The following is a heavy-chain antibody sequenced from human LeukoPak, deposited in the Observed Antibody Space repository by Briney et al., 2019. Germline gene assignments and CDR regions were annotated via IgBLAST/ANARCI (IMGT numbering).Heavy chain of an antibody. Sequence: GGSLRLSCAASGFTFTNYYMSWIRQAPGRGLEWVSFIGRGDRHTYYADSVKGRFTISRDNAKNSLDLQMDNLRAEDTAVYYCAREGIELLTGYYYGCWGQGTLVTVSP. CDR2: IGRGDRHT. D-gene: IGHD3-9*01. J-gene: IGHJ4*02. V-gene: IGHV3-11*05. CDR3: AREGIELLTGYYYGC. CDR1: GFTFTNYY.